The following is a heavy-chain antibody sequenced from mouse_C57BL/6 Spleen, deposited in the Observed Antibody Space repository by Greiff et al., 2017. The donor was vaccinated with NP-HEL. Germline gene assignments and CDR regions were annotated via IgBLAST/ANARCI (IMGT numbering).Heavy chain of an antibody. D-gene: IGHD1-1*01. V-gene: IGHV1-82*01. CDR3: ARWDITTAAY. J-gene: IGHJ3*01. Sequence: QVQLKESGPELVKPGASVKISCKASGYAFSSSWMNWVKQRPGKGLEWIGRIYPGDGDTNYNGKFKGKATLTADKSSSTAYMQLSSLTSEDSAVYFCARWDITTAAYWGQGTLVTVSA. CDR2: IYPGDGDT. CDR1: GYAFSSSW.